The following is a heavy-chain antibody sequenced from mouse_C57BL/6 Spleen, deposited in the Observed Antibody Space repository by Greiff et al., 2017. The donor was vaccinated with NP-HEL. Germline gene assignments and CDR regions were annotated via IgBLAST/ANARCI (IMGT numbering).Heavy chain of an antibody. V-gene: IGHV1-82*01. CDR3: ARPYYGSSFDY. CDR2: IYPGDGDT. Sequence: QVQLQQPGAELVKPGASVTMSCKASGYAFSSSWMNWVKQRPGTGLEWIGRIYPGDGDTNSNGKFKGKATLTADKSSSTAYMQLSSLTSEDSAVYFCARPYYGSSFDYWGQGTTLTVSS. CDR1: GYAFSSSW. D-gene: IGHD1-1*01. J-gene: IGHJ2*01.